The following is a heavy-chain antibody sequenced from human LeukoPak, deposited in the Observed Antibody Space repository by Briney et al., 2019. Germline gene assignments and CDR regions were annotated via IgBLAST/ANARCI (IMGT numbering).Heavy chain of an antibody. D-gene: IGHD6-6*01. CDR1: GYTFTSYD. CDR2: INPNSGGT. Sequence: ASVKVSCKASGYTFTSYDINWVRQAPGQGLEWMGWINPNSGGTNYAQKFQGRVTMTRDTSISTAYMELSRLRSDDTAVYYCATDPVTYSSSWSPTYWGQGTLVTVSS. J-gene: IGHJ4*02. CDR3: ATDPVTYSSSWSPTY. V-gene: IGHV1-2*02.